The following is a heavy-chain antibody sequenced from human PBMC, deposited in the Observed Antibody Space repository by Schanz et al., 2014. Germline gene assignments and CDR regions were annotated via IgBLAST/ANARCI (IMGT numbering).Heavy chain of an antibody. J-gene: IGHJ6*02. V-gene: IGHV3-21*01. CDR1: GIDFSSYS. Sequence: EVQLVESGGGLVKPGGSLRLSCAASGIDFSSYSMNWVRQAPGKGLEWVSTISTSSGYIYYADSVNGRFTISRDNSKNTMYLQMNSLRAEDTAVYYCVKDLQRELLRDDHYYGMDVWGQGTTVTVSS. D-gene: IGHD1-26*01. CDR2: ISTSSGYI. CDR3: VKDLQRELLRDDHYYGMDV.